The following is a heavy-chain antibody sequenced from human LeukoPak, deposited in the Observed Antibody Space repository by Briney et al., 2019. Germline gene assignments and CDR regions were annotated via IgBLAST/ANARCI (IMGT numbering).Heavy chain of an antibody. CDR1: GYTFTSYG. CDR3: AREPPRRIAAAGTRWFDP. V-gene: IGHV1-18*01. CDR2: ISANNGNT. Sequence: GASVKVSCKASGYTFTSYGISWVRQAPGQGLEWMGWISANNGNTKYAQKLQGRVTMTTDTSTSTAYMELRSLSSDDTAVYYCAREPPRRIAAAGTRWFDPWGQGTLVTVSS. D-gene: IGHD6-13*01. J-gene: IGHJ5*02.